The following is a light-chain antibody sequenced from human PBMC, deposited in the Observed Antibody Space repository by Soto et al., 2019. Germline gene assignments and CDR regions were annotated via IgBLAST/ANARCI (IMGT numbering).Light chain of an antibody. J-gene: IGLJ2*01. CDR2: VNSDGSQ. V-gene: IGLV4-69*01. CDR3: HTWGIGGDVV. CDR1: SGHSSDA. Sequence: QLVLTQPPSASASLGASVKFTCTLSSGHSSDAIAWHQQQPEKGPRYMMKVNSDGSQKKGDGIPDRFSGSISGAEHSLTISGLQSEDEADYYCHTWGIGGDVVFGGGTKLTV.